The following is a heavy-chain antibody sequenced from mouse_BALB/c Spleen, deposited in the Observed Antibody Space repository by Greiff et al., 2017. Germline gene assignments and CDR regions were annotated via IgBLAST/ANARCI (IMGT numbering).Heavy chain of an antibody. V-gene: IGHV1-69*02. J-gene: IGHJ2*01. CDR3: ARKLRYYFDY. CDR1: GYTFTSYW. CDR2: IDPSDSYT. Sequence: QVHVKQPGAELVKPGASVKLSCKASGYTFTSYWMHWVKQRPGQGLEWIGEIDPSDSYTNYNQKFKGKATLTVDKSSSTAYMQLSSLTSEDSAVYYCARKLRYYFDYWGQGTTLTVSS. D-gene: IGHD1-1*01.